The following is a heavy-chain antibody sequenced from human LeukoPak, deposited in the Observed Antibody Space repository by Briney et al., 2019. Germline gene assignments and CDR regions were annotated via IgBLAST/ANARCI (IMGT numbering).Heavy chain of an antibody. D-gene: IGHD2-8*01. Sequence: SETLSLTCTVSGGSINAYYWSWIRRPPGKGLEWIGEINHSGSTNYNPSLKSRVTISVDTSKNQFSLKLSSVTAADTAVYYCARAPRSVLYYFDYWGQGTLVTVSS. CDR1: GGSINAYY. V-gene: IGHV4-34*01. CDR2: INHSGST. J-gene: IGHJ4*02. CDR3: ARAPRSVLYYFDY.